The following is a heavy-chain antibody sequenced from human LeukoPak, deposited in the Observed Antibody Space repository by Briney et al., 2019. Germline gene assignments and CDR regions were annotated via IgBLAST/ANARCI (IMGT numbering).Heavy chain of an antibody. CDR3: ARAFGPNDAFDI. V-gene: IGHV4-4*07. CDR2: IYIIGST. Sequence: PSETLSLTCTVSGGSISSYFWSWIRQPAGKGLEWIGRIYIIGSTNYNPSLKSRVSMSVDTSKNQFSLKLSSVTAADTAVYYCARAFGPNDAFDIWGQGTMVTVSS. CDR1: GGSISSYF. J-gene: IGHJ3*02. D-gene: IGHD2/OR15-2a*01.